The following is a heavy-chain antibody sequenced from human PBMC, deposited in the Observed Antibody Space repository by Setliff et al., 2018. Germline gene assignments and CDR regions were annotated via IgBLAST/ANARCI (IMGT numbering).Heavy chain of an antibody. D-gene: IGHD3-10*01. V-gene: IGHV3-20*04. Sequence: SCVASGFTFDDYAMSWVRQAPGKGLEWVCGINWNGGSTGYADSVKGRFTISRDNAKNSLYLQMNSLRAEDTALYYCARENTGFYYHYYMDVWGKGTTVTSP. J-gene: IGHJ6*03. CDR3: ARENTGFYYHYYMDV. CDR2: INWNGGST. CDR1: GFTFDDYA.